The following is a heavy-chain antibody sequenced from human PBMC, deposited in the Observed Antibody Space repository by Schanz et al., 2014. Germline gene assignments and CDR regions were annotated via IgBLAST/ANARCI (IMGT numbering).Heavy chain of an antibody. J-gene: IGHJ6*02. CDR2: LSGSGGST. V-gene: IGHV3-23*01. CDR3: AKGMGYCSRGACYDYYYYGLDV. CDR1: GFTFSSYA. Sequence: EVQLLESGGGLVQPGGSLRLSCAASGFTFSSYAMSWVRQAPGKGLEWVSALSGSGGSTYYADSVKGRFTISRDNSENTQYLQMNSLSGDGTAVFYGAKGMGYCSRGACYDYYYYGLDVWGQGTTVTVSS. D-gene: IGHD2-15*01.